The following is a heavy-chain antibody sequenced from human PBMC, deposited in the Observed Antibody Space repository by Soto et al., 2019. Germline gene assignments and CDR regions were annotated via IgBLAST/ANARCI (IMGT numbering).Heavy chain of an antibody. CDR2: LSYDGSTK. CDR3: ARTGWTTSILTYYYYYGMDV. Sequence: GGSLILSCPATGFRSSTYAMHGGGLAPGKRHAPVAVLSYDGSTKYYADSVKGRFTISRDNSKNTLYLQMNSLRAGDTAVYYCARTGWTTSILTYYYYYGMDVWGQGTTVTVSS. V-gene: IGHV3-30-3*01. J-gene: IGHJ6*02. D-gene: IGHD4-17*01. CDR1: GFRSSTYA.